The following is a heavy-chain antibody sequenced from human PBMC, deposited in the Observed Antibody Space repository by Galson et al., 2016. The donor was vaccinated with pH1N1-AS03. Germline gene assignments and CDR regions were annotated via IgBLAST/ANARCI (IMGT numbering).Heavy chain of an antibody. CDR1: GYSFINYA. D-gene: IGHD6-19*01. J-gene: IGHJ4*02. CDR3: AKVGIVISSGWYGRFDH. V-gene: IGHV1-3*01. CDR2: LNSTSGNT. Sequence: SVKVSCKASGYSFINYAIHWVRQAPGQRLEWMGWLNSTSGNTEYSQKFQGRVTITRDTSARTASMELSSLGSEDTAVYYCAKVGIVISSGWYGRFDHWGQGTLVTVSS.